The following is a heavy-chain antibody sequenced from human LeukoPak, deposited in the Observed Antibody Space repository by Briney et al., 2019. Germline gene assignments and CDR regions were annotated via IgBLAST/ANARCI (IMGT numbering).Heavy chain of an antibody. D-gene: IGHD3-10*01. CDR2: IKHSGST. J-gene: IGHJ5*02. V-gene: IGHV4-34*01. CDR1: GGSFSGYY. Sequence: SETLSLTCAVYGGSFSGYYWSWIRQPPGKGLEWIGEIKHSGSTNYNPSLKSRVTISVDTSKNQFSLKLSSVTAADTAVYYCARGRGLWFGELLPEVAWGQGTLVTVSS. CDR3: ARGRGLWFGELLPEVA.